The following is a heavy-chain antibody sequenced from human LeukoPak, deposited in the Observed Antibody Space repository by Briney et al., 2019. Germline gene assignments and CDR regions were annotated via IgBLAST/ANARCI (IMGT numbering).Heavy chain of an antibody. CDR2: ISAYNVNT. D-gene: IGHD6-19*01. CDR3: VRVISVAGTGDY. CDR1: GYTFTSYG. J-gene: IGHJ4*02. V-gene: IGHV1-18*01. Sequence: ASVKVSCKASGYTFTSYGISWVRHAPRQGLEWMGWISAYNVNTNYAQKLQGRVTITTDTSTRTAYMELRSMRSDDTAVYYCVRVISVAGTGDYWGQGTLVTVSS.